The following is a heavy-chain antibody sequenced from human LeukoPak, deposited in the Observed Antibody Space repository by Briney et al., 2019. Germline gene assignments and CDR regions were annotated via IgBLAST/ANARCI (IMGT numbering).Heavy chain of an antibody. D-gene: IGHD3-22*01. Sequence: PSETLSLTCTVSGGSVSRSGYYWGWIRQPPGKGLEWIASISYSGTTYYNPSLGSRVTISADTSKNLFSLKVTSVTAADTAVYFCASREPGMTVPGLHWGQGALVTVSS. CDR2: ISYSGTT. J-gene: IGHJ4*02. CDR1: GGSVSRSGYY. CDR3: ASREPGMTVPGLH. V-gene: IGHV4-39*01.